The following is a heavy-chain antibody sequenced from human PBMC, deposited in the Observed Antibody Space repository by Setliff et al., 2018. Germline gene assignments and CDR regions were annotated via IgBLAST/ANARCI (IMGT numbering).Heavy chain of an antibody. CDR1: GGSVRSHY. J-gene: IGHJ4*02. D-gene: IGHD3-10*01. CDR2: IFYSGDT. CDR3: ARDRTYYGTGTYTRWFDY. V-gene: IGHV4-59*02. Sequence: SETLSLTCTVSGGSVRSHYWSWIRHSPGKGLEWIGFIFYSGDTKSNPSLKSRVTMSVDTSKNQFSLQLSSVSAADTAVYYCARDRTYYGTGTYTRWFDYWGQGTLVTVSS.